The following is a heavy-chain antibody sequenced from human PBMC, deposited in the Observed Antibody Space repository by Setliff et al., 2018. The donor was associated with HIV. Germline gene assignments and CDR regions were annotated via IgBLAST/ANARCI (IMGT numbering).Heavy chain of an antibody. CDR2: IYYSGST. V-gene: IGHV4-59*11. J-gene: IGHJ2*01. CDR3: ARDQDSGSPGWYFDL. Sequence: SETLSLTCTVPGGSIRSHYWSWIRQPPGKGLEWIGYIYYSGSTSYNPSLKSRVTISVDTSKNQFSLKLSSVTAADTAVYYCARDQDSGSPGWYFDLWGRGTLVTVSS. D-gene: IGHD1-26*01. CDR1: GGSIRSHY.